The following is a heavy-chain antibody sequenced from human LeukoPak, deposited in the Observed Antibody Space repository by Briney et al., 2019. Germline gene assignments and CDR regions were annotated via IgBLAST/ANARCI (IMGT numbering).Heavy chain of an antibody. J-gene: IGHJ4*02. CDR2: INPSGGST. Sequence: ASVKVSCKASGYTFTSYYMHWVRQAPGQGLEWMGIINPSGGSTGYVEKFHGRVTMTRDTSASTVFMELSSLRSEDTAVYYCARGYYYDSSGRGAFFDYWGQGTLVTVSS. CDR1: GYTFTSYY. CDR3: ARGYYYDSSGRGAFFDY. D-gene: IGHD3-22*01. V-gene: IGHV1-46*01.